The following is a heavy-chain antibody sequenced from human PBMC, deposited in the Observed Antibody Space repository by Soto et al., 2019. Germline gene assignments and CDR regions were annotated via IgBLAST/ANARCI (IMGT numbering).Heavy chain of an antibody. Sequence: PSVKVSCKTSGYKLIDYYIHCVRQAPAAGLERMGWVNPDSGLAYCAQKFQGRVTMTGDTSITTAFLELCRLISDDTAVYYCVRGLDYATFDYWGQGSLVTVSS. CDR2: VNPDSGLA. CDR3: VRGLDYATFDY. J-gene: IGHJ4*02. V-gene: IGHV1-2*02. CDR1: GYKLIDYY. D-gene: IGHD4-17*01.